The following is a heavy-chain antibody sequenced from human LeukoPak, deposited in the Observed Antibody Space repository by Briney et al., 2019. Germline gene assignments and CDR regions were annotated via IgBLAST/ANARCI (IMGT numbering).Heavy chain of an antibody. CDR3: AREGTTGTTEN. J-gene: IGHJ4*02. D-gene: IGHD1-1*01. V-gene: IGHV1-69*05. CDR1: GGTFSSYA. CDR2: IIPIFGTA. Sequence: GSSVKVSCKASGGTFSSYAISRVRQAPGQGLKWMGGIIPIFGTANYAQKFQGRVTITTDESTSTAYMELSSLRSEDTAVYYCAREGTTGTTENWGQGTLVTVSS.